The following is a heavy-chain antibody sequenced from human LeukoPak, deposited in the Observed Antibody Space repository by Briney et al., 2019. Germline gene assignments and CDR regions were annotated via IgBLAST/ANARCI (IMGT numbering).Heavy chain of an antibody. J-gene: IGHJ4*02. CDR1: GGSISSSSAY. Sequence: SETLSLTCTVSGGSISSSSAYWGWIRQPPGKGLEWIGSIYYSKNTYYNPSLKSRVTIAADTSKNQFSLTLGSVSATDTAVYYCVSPRGFSYGYFDYWGQGTLVTVSS. CDR2: IYYSKNT. D-gene: IGHD5-18*01. CDR3: VSPRGFSYGYFDY. V-gene: IGHV4-39*01.